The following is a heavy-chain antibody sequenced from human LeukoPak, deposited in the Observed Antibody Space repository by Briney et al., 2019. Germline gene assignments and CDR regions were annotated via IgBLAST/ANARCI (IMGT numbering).Heavy chain of an antibody. D-gene: IGHD6-6*01. Sequence: SETLPLTCTVSGGSISSYYWSWIRQPPGKGLEWLGYIYYSGSTNYNPSLKSRVTISVDTSKNQFSLKLSSVTAADTAVYYCARVGIAARPGWFDPWGQGTLVTVSS. CDR3: ARVGIAARPGWFDP. V-gene: IGHV4-59*01. J-gene: IGHJ5*02. CDR1: GGSISSYY. CDR2: IYYSGST.